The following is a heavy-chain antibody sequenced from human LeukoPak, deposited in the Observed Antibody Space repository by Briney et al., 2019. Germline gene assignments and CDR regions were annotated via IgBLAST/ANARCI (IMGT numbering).Heavy chain of an antibody. CDR3: ARASLVAPRNYYMDV. V-gene: IGHV1-2*02. CDR2: INPNSGGT. Sequence: ASVKVSCKASGYTFTGYYMHWVRQAPGQGLEWMGWINPNSGGTNYAQKFQGRVTMTRDTSISTAYMELSRPRSDDTAVYYCARASLVAPRNYYMDVWGKGTTVTVSS. J-gene: IGHJ6*03. D-gene: IGHD5-12*01. CDR1: GYTFTGYY.